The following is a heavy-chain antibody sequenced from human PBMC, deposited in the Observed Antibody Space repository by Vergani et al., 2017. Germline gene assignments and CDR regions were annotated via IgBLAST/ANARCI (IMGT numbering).Heavy chain of an antibody. CDR2: ISSSSSYI. CDR1: GFTFSTYA. Sequence: EVQLLESGGSLKQPGGSVRLSCAASGFTFSTYAMNWVRQAPGKGLEWVSSISSSSSYIYYADSVKGRFTISRDNAKNSLYLQMNSLRAEDTAVYYCARDLLGYCSSTSCLGHYYYYMDVWGKXP. CDR3: ARDLLGYCSSTSCLGHYYYYMDV. J-gene: IGHJ6*03. D-gene: IGHD2-2*01. V-gene: IGHV3-21*01.